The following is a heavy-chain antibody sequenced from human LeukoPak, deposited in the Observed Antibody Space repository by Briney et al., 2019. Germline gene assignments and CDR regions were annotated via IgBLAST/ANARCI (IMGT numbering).Heavy chain of an antibody. CDR2: IYTSGST. J-gene: IGHJ4*02. CDR3: TGVDSSGLLP. CDR1: GGSISSGSYY. Sequence: SQTLSLTCTVSGGSISSGSYYWSWIRQPAGKGLEWIGRIYTSGSTNYNPSLKSRVTISVDTSKNQFSLKLSSVTAADTAVYYCTGVDSSGLLPWGQGTLVTVSS. V-gene: IGHV4-61*02. D-gene: IGHD3-22*01.